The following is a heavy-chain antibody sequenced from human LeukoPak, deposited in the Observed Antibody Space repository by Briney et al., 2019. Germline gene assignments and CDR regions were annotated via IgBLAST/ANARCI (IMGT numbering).Heavy chain of an antibody. CDR2: ISAYNGNT. CDR1: GYTFTSYG. Sequence: ASVKVSCKASGYTFTSYGISWVRQAPGQGLEWMGWISAYNGNTNYAQKLQGRVTMTTDTSTSTAYMELRSLRSDDTAVYYCARDRVVPAAMTYYGMDVWGQGTTVTVSS. D-gene: IGHD2-2*01. CDR3: ARDRVVPAAMTYYGMDV. V-gene: IGHV1-18*01. J-gene: IGHJ6*02.